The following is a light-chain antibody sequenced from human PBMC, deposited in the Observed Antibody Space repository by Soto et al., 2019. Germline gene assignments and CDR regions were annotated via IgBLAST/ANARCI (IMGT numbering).Light chain of an antibody. CDR3: QQYNNWPFS. CDR1: QGVTTN. J-gene: IGKJ5*01. CDR2: DVS. V-gene: IGKV3-15*01. Sequence: EILMTQSPGTVSVSPGERATLSCMAAQGVTTNFAWYQQKSGQSPRLLIYDVSNRATGVPARFSGSGSETDFTLTISGLRSEDSAVYFCQQYNNWPFSFGQRARLEV.